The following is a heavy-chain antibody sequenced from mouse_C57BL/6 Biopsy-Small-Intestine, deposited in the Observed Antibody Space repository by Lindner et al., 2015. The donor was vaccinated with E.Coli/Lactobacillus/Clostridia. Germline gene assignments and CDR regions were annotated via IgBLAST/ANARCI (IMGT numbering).Heavy chain of an antibody. CDR3: VRSRYSAMDY. CDR1: GYTFTDYA. D-gene: IGHD2-12*01. V-gene: IGHV1S137*01. CDR2: ISTYSGDS. J-gene: IGHJ4*01. Sequence: VQLQESGAELVRPGVSVKISCKGSGYTFTDYAMHWVMQSHAKSLEWIGVISTYSGDSSYNQKFKGKATITVDKSSNTAYMELARLTSEDSAVYYCVRSRYSAMDYWGQGTLVTVSS.